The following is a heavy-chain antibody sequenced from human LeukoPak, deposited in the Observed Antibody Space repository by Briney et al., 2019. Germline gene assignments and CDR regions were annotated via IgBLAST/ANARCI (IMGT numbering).Heavy chain of an antibody. Sequence: LRLSCAASGFTFDDYAMHWVRQAPGKGLEWVSGISWNSGSIGYADSVKGRFTISRDNAKNSLYLQMNSLRAEDTALYYCARVKGVYGDLAFDIWGQGTMVTVSS. V-gene: IGHV3-9*01. D-gene: IGHD4-17*01. CDR3: ARVKGVYGDLAFDI. CDR1: GFTFDDYA. J-gene: IGHJ3*02. CDR2: ISWNSGSI.